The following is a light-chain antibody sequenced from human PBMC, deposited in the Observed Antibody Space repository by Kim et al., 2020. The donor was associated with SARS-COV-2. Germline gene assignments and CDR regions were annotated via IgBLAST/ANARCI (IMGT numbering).Light chain of an antibody. Sequence: MTQSPLSLPVALGQPASISCRSSQSLEYGDENTYLNWFQQRPGQSPRRLIYEVSKRDSGVPDRFSGSESDTGFTLTISSVEAEDVGVYYCMQGTHWPYTFGQGTKLEI. V-gene: IGKV2-30*01. CDR3: MQGTHWPYT. J-gene: IGKJ2*01. CDR2: EVS. CDR1: QSLEYGDENTY.